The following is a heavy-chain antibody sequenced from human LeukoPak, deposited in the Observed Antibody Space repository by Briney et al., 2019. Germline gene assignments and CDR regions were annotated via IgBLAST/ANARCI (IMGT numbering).Heavy chain of an antibody. D-gene: IGHD2-2*01. CDR3: ARDWDEVVPAAIQPDY. V-gene: IGHV1-18*01. CDR2: ISAYNGNT. Sequence: GASVKVSCKASGYTFTSYGISWVRQAPGQGLEWMGWISAYNGNTNYAQKFQGRVTMTRDTSISTAYMELSRLRSDDTAVYYCARDWDEVVPAAIQPDYWGQGTLVTVSS. CDR1: GYTFTSYG. J-gene: IGHJ4*02.